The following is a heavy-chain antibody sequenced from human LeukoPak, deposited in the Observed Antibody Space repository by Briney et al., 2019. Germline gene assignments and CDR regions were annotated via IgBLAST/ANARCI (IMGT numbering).Heavy chain of an antibody. D-gene: IGHD2-21*02. V-gene: IGHV3-21*01. CDR3: AKARGGGVTAIYYFDY. J-gene: IGHJ4*02. CDR1: GFTFSSYS. Sequence: GGSLRLSCAASGFTFSSYSMNWVRQAPGKGLEWVSSISSSSSYIYYADSVKGRFTISRDNAKNSLYLQMNSLRAEDTAVYYCAKARGGGVTAIYYFDYWGQGTLVTVSS. CDR2: ISSSSSYI.